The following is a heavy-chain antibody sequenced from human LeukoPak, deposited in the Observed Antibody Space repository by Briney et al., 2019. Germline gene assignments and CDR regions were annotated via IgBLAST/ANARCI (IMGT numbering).Heavy chain of an antibody. CDR3: ARVTGSVLRFLELLPNPYFMDV. D-gene: IGHD3-3*01. V-gene: IGHV4-59*01. CDR2: IYYSGST. CDR1: GGSISSYY. Sequence: PSETLSLTCTVSGGSISSYYWSWIRQPPGKGLEWIGYIYYSGSTNYNPSLKSRVTISVDTSKNQFSLKLSSVTAADTAVYYCARVTGSVLRFLELLPNPYFMDVWGQGATVTLS. J-gene: IGHJ6*02.